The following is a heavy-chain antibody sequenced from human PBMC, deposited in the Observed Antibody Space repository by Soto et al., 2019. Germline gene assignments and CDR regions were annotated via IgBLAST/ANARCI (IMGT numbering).Heavy chain of an antibody. Sequence: GGSLRLSCAASGFTFSSYSMNWVRQAPGKGLEWVSSISSSSSYIYYADSVKGRFTISRDNAKNSLYLQMNSLRAEDTAVYYCARVLGYSYELYYYGMDVWGQGTTVTVS. D-gene: IGHD5-18*01. CDR1: GFTFSSYS. CDR2: ISSSSSYI. J-gene: IGHJ6*02. V-gene: IGHV3-21*01. CDR3: ARVLGYSYELYYYGMDV.